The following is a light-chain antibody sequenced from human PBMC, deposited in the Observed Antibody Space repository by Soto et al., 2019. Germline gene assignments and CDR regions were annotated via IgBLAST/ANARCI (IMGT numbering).Light chain of an antibody. CDR3: QQYYSYPLT. V-gene: IGKV1-8*01. CDR1: QGISSY. CDR2: AAS. Sequence: AIRMTQSPSSFSASTGDRVTITCRASQGISSYLAWYQQKPGKAPKLLIYAASTLQSGVPSRFSGSGSGTDFTLTSSGLQSEDFATYYCQQYYSYPLTFGGGTKVEIK. J-gene: IGKJ4*01.